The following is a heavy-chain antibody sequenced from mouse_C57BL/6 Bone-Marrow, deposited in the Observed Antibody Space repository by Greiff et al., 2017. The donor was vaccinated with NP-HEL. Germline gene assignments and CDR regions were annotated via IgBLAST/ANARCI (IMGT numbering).Heavy chain of an antibody. J-gene: IGHJ1*03. CDR2: IWSGGST. CDR3: ARKGDWDTRGYFDV. D-gene: IGHD4-1*01. CDR1: GFSLTSYG. Sequence: VQRVESGPGLVQPSQSLSITCTVSGFSLTSYGVHWVRQSPGKGLEWLGVIWSGGSTDYNAAFISRLSISKDNSKSQVFFKMNSLQADDTAIYYCARKGDWDTRGYFDVWGTGTTVTVSS. V-gene: IGHV2-2*01.